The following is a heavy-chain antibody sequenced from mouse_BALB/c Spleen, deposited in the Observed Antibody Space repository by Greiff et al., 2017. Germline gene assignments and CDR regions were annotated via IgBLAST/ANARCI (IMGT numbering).Heavy chain of an antibody. CDR2: IDPANGNT. V-gene: IGHV14-3*02. J-gene: IGHJ4*01. D-gene: IGHD3-3*01. CDR1: GFNIKDTY. Sequence: VQLKQSGAELVKPGASVKLSCTASGFNIKDTYMHWVKQRPEQGLEWIGRIDPANGNTKYDPKFQGKATITADTSSNTAYLQLSSLTSEDTAVYYCARNHWLRDYAIDYWGQGTSVTVSS. CDR3: ARNHWLRDYAIDY.